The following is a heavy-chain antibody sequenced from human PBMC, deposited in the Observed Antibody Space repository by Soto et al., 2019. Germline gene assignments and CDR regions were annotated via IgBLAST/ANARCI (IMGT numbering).Heavy chain of an antibody. CDR3: ARTGYSSGWYKAAFDI. D-gene: IGHD6-19*01. CDR1: GGSFSGYY. CDR2: INHSGST. V-gene: IGHV4-34*01. J-gene: IGHJ3*02. Sequence: QVQLQQWGAGLLKPSETLSLTCAVYGGSFSGYYWSWIRQPPGKGLEWIGEINHSGSTNYNPSLNSRVTISVDTSKNQFSLKVSSVTAADTAVYYCARTGYSSGWYKAAFDIWGQRTMVTVSS.